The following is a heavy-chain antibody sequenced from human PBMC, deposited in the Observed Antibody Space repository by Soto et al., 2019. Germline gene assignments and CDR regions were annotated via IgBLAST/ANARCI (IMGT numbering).Heavy chain of an antibody. J-gene: IGHJ4*02. Sequence: EVQLVESGGGLVKPGGSLRLSCAASGFTFSNAWLSWVRQAPGKGLEWVGRIKSKTDGGTKNYAAPVKGRFTISRDDSKNKLYAQRDSLNTGETAVYYCTTGRGGGCNPPAFDYWGQGTLVTVSS. CDR2: IKSKTDGGTK. D-gene: IGHD2-2*01. CDR3: TTGRGGGCNPPAFDY. V-gene: IGHV3-15*01. CDR1: GFTFSNAW.